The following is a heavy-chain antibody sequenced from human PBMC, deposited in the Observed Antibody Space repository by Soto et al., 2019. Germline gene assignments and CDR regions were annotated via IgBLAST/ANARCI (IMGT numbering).Heavy chain of an antibody. J-gene: IGHJ4*02. CDR2: IYHSGSA. V-gene: IGHV4-31*09. CDR1: GGSITRGGYY. Sequence: PSETLSLTCTVSGGSITRGGYYWSWIRQHPGKGLEWIGYIYHSGSAIYKPSLKNRVTLSLDESKNEFSLNMDSVTAADTAIYYCVRSFILSGGSYKGLIRLHYFDTWGPGTLVTVSS. CDR3: VRSFILSGGSYKGLIRLHYFDT. D-gene: IGHD3-3*01.